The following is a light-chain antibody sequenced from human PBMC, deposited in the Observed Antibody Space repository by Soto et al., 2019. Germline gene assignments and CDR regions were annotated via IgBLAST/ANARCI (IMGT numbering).Light chain of an antibody. CDR1: QSLSSNY. CDR2: GAS. J-gene: IGKJ4*01. Sequence: EIVLTQSPGTLSLSPGQRATLSCRASQSLSSNYLAWYQQKPGLAPRLLIYGASSRATGIPARFSGSASGTDFTLSISRLEPEDFAVYYCHQYDSSPLTFGGGTKVEIK. V-gene: IGKV3-20*01. CDR3: HQYDSSPLT.